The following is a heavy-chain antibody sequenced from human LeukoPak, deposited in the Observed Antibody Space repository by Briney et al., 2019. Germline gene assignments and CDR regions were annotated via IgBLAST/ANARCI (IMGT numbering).Heavy chain of an antibody. J-gene: IGHJ3*02. V-gene: IGHV1-8*01. D-gene: IGHD3-10*01. CDR2: MNPNSGNT. CDR1: GYTFTNYD. CDR3: AKEGEGVLPGRDAFDI. Sequence: ASVKVSCKASGYTFTNYDINWVRQATGQGLEWMGWMNPNSGNTGYAQKFQGRVTMTRNTSISTAYMELSSLRSEDTAVDYCAKEGEGVLPGRDAFDIWGQGTMVTVSS.